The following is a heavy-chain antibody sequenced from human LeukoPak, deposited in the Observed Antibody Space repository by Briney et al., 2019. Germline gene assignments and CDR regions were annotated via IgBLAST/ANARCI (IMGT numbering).Heavy chain of an antibody. Sequence: GGSLRLSCAASGFTFSSYSMNWVRQAPGKGLEWVSSINSDSSLMFYAESVKGRFTISRDNARNSLYLQMNSLRAEDTAVYYCARDGYYDSSNDFDYWGQGTLVTVSS. D-gene: IGHD3-22*01. CDR1: GFTFSSYS. J-gene: IGHJ4*02. CDR3: ARDGYYDSSNDFDY. V-gene: IGHV3-21*01. CDR2: INSDSSLM.